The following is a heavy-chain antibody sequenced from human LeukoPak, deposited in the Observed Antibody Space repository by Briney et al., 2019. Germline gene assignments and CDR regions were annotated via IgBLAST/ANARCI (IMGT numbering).Heavy chain of an antibody. CDR2: ISYSGST. D-gene: IGHD2-2*01. CDR3: ARGGCSSISCYYYYGMDV. CDR1: GGSISNSY. Sequence: SETLSLTCTVSGGSISNSYWSWIRQPPGKGLEWIGYISYSGSTNYNPSLTSRVSISVDTSKSQFSLKLSSVTTADTALYYCARGGCSSISCYYYYGMDVWGQGATVTVSS. J-gene: IGHJ6*02. V-gene: IGHV4-59*01.